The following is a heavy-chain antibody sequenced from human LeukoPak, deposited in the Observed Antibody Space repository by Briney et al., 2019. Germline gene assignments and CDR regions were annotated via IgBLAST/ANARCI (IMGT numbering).Heavy chain of an antibody. V-gene: IGHV3-23*01. D-gene: IGHD3-10*01. CDR3: AKNFGYNSHVFDI. CDR2: LSQGGGST. CDR1: AFTFSSYA. J-gene: IGHJ3*02. Sequence: PGGSLRLSCAASAFTFSSYAMTWVRQAPGKGLEWVSSLSQGGGSTFYVDSVKGRFTISRDNSKNMLYLQMSSLRAEDTALCYCAKNFGYNSHVFDIWGQGTMVTVSS.